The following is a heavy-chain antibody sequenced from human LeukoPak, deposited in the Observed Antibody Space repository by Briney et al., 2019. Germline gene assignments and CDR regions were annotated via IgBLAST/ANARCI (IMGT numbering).Heavy chain of an antibody. J-gene: IGHJ4*02. V-gene: IGHV5-51*01. Sequence: GESLKISCKASGYSFTTYWIGWVRQMPGKGLEWMGSIYPGDSDTTYDPSFQGQVTISADKSISTAYLQWNSLKASDTAMYYCARTYYYDSSAYFDYWGQGTLVTVSS. CDR2: IYPGDSDT. D-gene: IGHD3-22*01. CDR1: GYSFTTYW. CDR3: ARTYYYDSSAYFDY.